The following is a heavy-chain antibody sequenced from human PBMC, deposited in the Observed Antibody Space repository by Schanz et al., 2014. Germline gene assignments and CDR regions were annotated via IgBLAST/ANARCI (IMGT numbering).Heavy chain of an antibody. J-gene: IGHJ4*02. D-gene: IGHD3-9*01. CDR3: ARGVARERYSDWLELDY. Sequence: QVQLVESGGGVVQPGRSLRLSCAASGFTFSTCAMHWVRQAPGKGLEWVAVISYEGNDKYYRDSVKGRFTISRDSPKNRLYLQMNSLRPEDSGVYYCARGVARERYSDWLELDYWGQGTLVTVSS. CDR2: ISYEGNDK. V-gene: IGHV3-30*04. CDR1: GFTFSTCA.